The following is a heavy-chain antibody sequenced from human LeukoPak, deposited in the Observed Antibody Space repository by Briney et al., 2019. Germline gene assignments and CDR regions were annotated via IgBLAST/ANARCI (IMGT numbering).Heavy chain of an antibody. CDR1: GFTFSDYY. V-gene: IGHV3-11*04. Sequence: RSLRLSCAASGFTFSDYYMSWIRQAPGKGLEWVSYISSSSSTIWYADSVKGRFTISRDNAKNSLYLQMNSLRDEDTAVYYCARKYMVRGVIITAFDYWGQGTLVSVS. J-gene: IGHJ4*02. D-gene: IGHD3-10*01. CDR2: ISSSSSTI. CDR3: ARKYMVRGVIITAFDY.